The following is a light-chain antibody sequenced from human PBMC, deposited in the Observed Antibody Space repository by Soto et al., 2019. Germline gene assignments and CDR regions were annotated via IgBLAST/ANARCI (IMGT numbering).Light chain of an antibody. J-gene: IGKJ3*01. CDR3: QQYASAPFS. Sequence: EIVLTQSPGTLSLSPGDRATLSCRASHSINTSFLAWFQQKPGQAPRLLIYAAFTRATGIPDRFSGSASETDFTLTINRLEPEDSAVYYCQQYASAPFSLGPGTKVDIK. CDR2: AAF. V-gene: IGKV3-20*01. CDR1: HSINTSF.